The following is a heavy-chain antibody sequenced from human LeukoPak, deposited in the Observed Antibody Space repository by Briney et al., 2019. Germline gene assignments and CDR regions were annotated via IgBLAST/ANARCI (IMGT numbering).Heavy chain of an antibody. V-gene: IGHV3-33*01. D-gene: IGHD2-2*01. J-gene: IGHJ3*02. CDR3: ARELPALDAFDI. Sequence: GGSLRLSCAASGFTFSSYGMHWVRQAPGKGLEWVAVIWYDGSNKYYADSVKGRFTISRDNSKNTLYLQMNSLRAEDTAVYYCARELPALDAFDIWGQGTIVTVSS. CDR2: IWYDGSNK. CDR1: GFTFSSYG.